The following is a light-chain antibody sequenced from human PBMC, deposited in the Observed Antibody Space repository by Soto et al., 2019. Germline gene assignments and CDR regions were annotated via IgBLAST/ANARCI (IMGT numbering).Light chain of an antibody. V-gene: IGKV1-39*01. CDR1: QSISSY. CDR3: QQSYSTPLT. CDR2: AAS. Sequence: DIHMTHSPASLGASVGDRVTITCRASQSISSYLNWYQQKPGKAPKLLIYAASSLQSGVPSRFSGSGSGTDFTLTISSLQPEDFATYYCQQSYSTPLTFGGGTKVDIK. J-gene: IGKJ4*02.